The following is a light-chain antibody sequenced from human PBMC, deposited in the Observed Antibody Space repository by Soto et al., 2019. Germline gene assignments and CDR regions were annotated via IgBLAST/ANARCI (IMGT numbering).Light chain of an antibody. CDR2: MSS. CDR3: AAWDDSLNGVV. CDR1: SSNIGSNT. Sequence: QSVLTQSPSASGTPGQRVTISCSGSSSNIGSNTVNWYQQLPGTAPKLLIYMSSHRPSGVPDRFSGSMSGSSASLAISGLQSEDEATYYSAAWDDSLNGVVFGGGTKLTVL. V-gene: IGLV1-44*01. J-gene: IGLJ2*01.